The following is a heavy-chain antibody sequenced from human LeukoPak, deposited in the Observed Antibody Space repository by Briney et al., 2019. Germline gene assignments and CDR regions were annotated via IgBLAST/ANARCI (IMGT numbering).Heavy chain of an antibody. Sequence: TGGSLRLSCAASGFTFSSYAMHWVRQAPGKGLEWVAVISYDGSNKYYADSVKGRFTISRDNSKNTLYLQMNSLRAEDTAVYYCASAGDTQQLVDIDYWGQGTLVTVSS. V-gene: IGHV3-30-3*01. CDR1: GFTFSSYA. D-gene: IGHD6-13*01. CDR3: ASAGDTQQLVDIDY. J-gene: IGHJ4*02. CDR2: ISYDGSNK.